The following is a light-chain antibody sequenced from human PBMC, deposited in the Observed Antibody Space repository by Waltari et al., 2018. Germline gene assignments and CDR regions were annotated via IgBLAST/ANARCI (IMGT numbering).Light chain of an antibody. V-gene: IGKV1-5*03. CDR2: KAS. Sequence: DIQMTQSPSTLSAFVGDRVTITCRASQSISGWLAWYQQKPGKAPNLLIFKASTLESGVPSRLSGSGSGTEFTLTINSLQPDDFATYYCQKYNSAPLTFGPGTRVDIK. CDR3: QKYNSAPLT. J-gene: IGKJ3*01. CDR1: QSISGW.